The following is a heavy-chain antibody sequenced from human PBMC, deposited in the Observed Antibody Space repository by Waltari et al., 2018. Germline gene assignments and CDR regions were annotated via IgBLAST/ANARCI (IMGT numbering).Heavy chain of an antibody. V-gene: IGHV3-74*01. Sequence: EVQLVESGGGLVQPGGSLRLSCAASGFTFSSHWMYWVRQTPGKGLVWVSGINRDGSRTGDADSVKGRVTISRDNAKNTLYLQMNSLRAEDTAVYYCVRDSSGTYWGQGTQVTVSS. CDR1: GFTFSSHW. CDR2: INRDGSRT. CDR3: VRDSSGTY. D-gene: IGHD3-22*01. J-gene: IGHJ4*02.